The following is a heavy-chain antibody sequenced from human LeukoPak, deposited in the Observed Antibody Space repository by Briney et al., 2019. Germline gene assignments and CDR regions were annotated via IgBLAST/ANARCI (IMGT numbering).Heavy chain of an antibody. CDR3: ATDVLRYFDWLPTGDQWNYYYYGMDV. J-gene: IGHJ6*02. CDR2: FDPEDGET. CDR1: GYTLTELS. D-gene: IGHD3-9*01. Sequence: ASVRVSCKFSGYTLTELSMRWVRQAPGKGLEWMGGFDPEDGETIYAQKFQGRVTMTEDTSTDTAYMELSSLRSEDTAVYYCATDVLRYFDWLPTGDQWNYYYYGMDVWGQGTTVTVSS. V-gene: IGHV1-24*01.